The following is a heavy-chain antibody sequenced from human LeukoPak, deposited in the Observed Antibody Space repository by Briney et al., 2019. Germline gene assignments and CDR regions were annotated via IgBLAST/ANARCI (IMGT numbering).Heavy chain of an antibody. CDR2: INWNGGST. CDR1: GFTFDDYG. V-gene: IGHV3-20*04. J-gene: IGHJ4*02. CDR3: ARGYCSGGNCYDY. D-gene: IGHD2-15*01. Sequence: GGSLRLSCAASGFTFDDYGMSWVRQAPGKGLEWVSGINWNGGSTGYADSVKGRFTISGDISMNTLYLQMNSLRAEDTALYYCARGYCSGGNCYDYWGQGTLVTVSS.